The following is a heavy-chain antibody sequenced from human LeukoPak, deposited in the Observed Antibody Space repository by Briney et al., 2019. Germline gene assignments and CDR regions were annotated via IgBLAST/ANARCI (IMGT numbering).Heavy chain of an antibody. CDR1: GGSISSGSYY. V-gene: IGHV4-61*02. D-gene: IGHD2-2*01. CDR2: IYTSGST. CDR3: AKSVVPAARGSYDAFDI. J-gene: IGHJ3*02. Sequence: SETLSLTCTVSGGSISSGSYYWSWIRQPAGKGLEWIGRIYTSGSTNYNPSLKSRVTISVDTSKNQFSLKLSSVTAADTAVYYCAKSVVPAARGSYDAFDIWGQGTMVTVSS.